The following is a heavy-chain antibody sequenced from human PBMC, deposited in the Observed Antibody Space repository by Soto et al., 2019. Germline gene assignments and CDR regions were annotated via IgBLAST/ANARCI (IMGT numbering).Heavy chain of an antibody. CDR1: GYTFTKYT. V-gene: IGHV1-3*01. D-gene: IGHD3-3*01. Sequence: AASVKVSCKTSGYTFTKYTIHWVRQAPGQRLEWMGWINAGNGNTEYSQKFQGRVTMTRDTSASTAYMELSSLRSEDSGVYYCARDATLHFDFWKKWNWFDLWCQGTLVAVSS. CDR3: ARDATLHFDFWKKWNWFDL. CDR2: INAGNGNT. J-gene: IGHJ5*02.